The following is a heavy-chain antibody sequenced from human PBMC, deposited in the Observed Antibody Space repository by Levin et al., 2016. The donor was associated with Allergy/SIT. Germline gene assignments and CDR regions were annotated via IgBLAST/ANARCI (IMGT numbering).Heavy chain of an antibody. CDR2: ISYDGSNK. J-gene: IGHJ1*01. CDR1: GFTFSSYG. CDR3: AKDRKIAVAGRGYFQH. V-gene: IGHV3-30*18. D-gene: IGHD6-19*01. Sequence: GGSLRLSCAASGFTFSSYGMHWVRQAPGKGLEWVAVISYDGSNKYYADSVKGRFTISRDNSKNTLYLQMNSLRAEDTAVYYCAKDRKIAVAGRGYFQHWGQGTLVTVSS.